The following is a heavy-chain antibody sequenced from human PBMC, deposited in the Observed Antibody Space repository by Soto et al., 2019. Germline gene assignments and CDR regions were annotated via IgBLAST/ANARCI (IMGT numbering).Heavy chain of an antibody. CDR1: GGSISSYY. CDR3: AREVAQRPLSEDYGDYGGYYYYYYMDV. Sequence: SETLSLTCTVSGGSISSYYWSWIRQPPGKGLEWIGYIYYSGSTNYNPSLKSRVTISVDTSKNQFSLKLSSVTAADTAVYYCAREVAQRPLSEDYGDYGGYYYYYYMDVWGKGTTVTVSS. V-gene: IGHV4-59*01. D-gene: IGHD4-17*01. CDR2: IYYSGST. J-gene: IGHJ6*03.